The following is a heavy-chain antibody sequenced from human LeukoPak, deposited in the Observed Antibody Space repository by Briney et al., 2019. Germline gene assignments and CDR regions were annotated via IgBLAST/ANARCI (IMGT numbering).Heavy chain of an antibody. D-gene: IGHD5-12*01. CDR3: TRHSDIVATPFDY. Sequence: GGSLRHSCAASGFTFSGSAMHWVRQASGKGLEWVGRIRSKANSYATAYAASVKGRFTISRDDSKNTAFLQMNSLKTEDTAVYYWTRHSDIVATPFDYWGQGTLVTVSS. V-gene: IGHV3-73*01. CDR2: IRSKANSYAT. CDR1: GFTFSGSA. J-gene: IGHJ4*02.